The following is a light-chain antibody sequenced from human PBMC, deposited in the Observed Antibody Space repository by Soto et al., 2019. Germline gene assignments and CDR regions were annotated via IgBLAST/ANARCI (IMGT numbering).Light chain of an antibody. Sequence: QSVLTQPASVSGSPGQSITISCTGSSSDVGGYNSVSWYQQHPGKAPKLQIYEVSNRPSGRSNRFSGSKSGNTASLTISGLQAEDEALYYCSSFTGSSTLVVFGGGTKLTVL. CDR1: SSDVGGYNS. CDR2: EVS. CDR3: SSFTGSSTLVV. J-gene: IGLJ2*01. V-gene: IGLV2-14*01.